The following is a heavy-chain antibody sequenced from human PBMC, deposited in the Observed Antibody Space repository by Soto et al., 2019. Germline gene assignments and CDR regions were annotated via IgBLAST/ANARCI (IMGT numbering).Heavy chain of an antibody. CDR3: AKAALAGKEHFDY. CDR2: ISYDGSNK. V-gene: IGHV3-30*18. J-gene: IGHJ4*02. Sequence: QVQLVESGGGVVQPGRSLRLSCAASGFTFSSYGMHWVRQAPGKGLEWVAVISYDGSNKYYADSVKGRFTISRDNSKNSLYLQMNSLRAEDTAVYYCAKAALAGKEHFDYWGQGTLVTVSS. D-gene: IGHD6-19*01. CDR1: GFTFSSYG.